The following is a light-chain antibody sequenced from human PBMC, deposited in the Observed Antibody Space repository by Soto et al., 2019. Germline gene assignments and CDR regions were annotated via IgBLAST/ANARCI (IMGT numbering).Light chain of an antibody. Sequence: EIGLTQSPGTLSLSPGEGATLSCRASQSVGNSYVDWYQQKPGQAPRLLISGTSSRSTGIPDRFSGSGSGTDFTLTISRLEPEDFAVYYCQQYRSSPLTFGAGTKIEIK. CDR2: GTS. CDR3: QQYRSSPLT. CDR1: QSVGNSY. J-gene: IGKJ4*01. V-gene: IGKV3-20*01.